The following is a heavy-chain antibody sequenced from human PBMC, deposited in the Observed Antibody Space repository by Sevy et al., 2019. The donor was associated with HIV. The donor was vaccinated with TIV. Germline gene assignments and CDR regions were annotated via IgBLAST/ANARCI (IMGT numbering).Heavy chain of an antibody. CDR3: ARPYGSGSWEAFDV. V-gene: IGHV3-21*01. D-gene: IGHD3-10*01. J-gene: IGHJ3*01. Sequence: GGSLRLSCAASGFNFDSYTMNWVRQAPGQGLEWVSSISGSSNYIYYADSLKGRFTISRDNAKNSVYLQMHSLRFDDTAVYFCARPYGSGSWEAFDVWGQGTVVTVSS. CDR2: ISGSSNYI. CDR1: GFNFDSYT.